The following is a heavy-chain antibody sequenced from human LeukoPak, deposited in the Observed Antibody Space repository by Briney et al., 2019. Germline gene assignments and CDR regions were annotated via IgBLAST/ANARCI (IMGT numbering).Heavy chain of an antibody. Sequence: GGSLRLSCAASGFTFSSYGMHWVRQAPGKGLEWVAIISSDGSNKYYADSVKGRFTLSRDNSKNTLFVQMNSLRGEDTAVYYCARGARGTIGIAAAGLLDYWGQGTLVTVST. V-gene: IGHV3-30*03. CDR3: ARGARGTIGIAAAGLLDY. CDR1: GFTFSSYG. CDR2: ISSDGSNK. J-gene: IGHJ4*02. D-gene: IGHD6-13*01.